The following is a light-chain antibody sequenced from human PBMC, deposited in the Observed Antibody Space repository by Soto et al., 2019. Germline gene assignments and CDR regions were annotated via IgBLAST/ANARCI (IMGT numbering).Light chain of an antibody. CDR1: QSVRSSH. CDR2: GAS. Sequence: EIVLTQSPGTLSLSPGERATLSCRASQSVRSSHLAWYQQKPGQAPRLLIYGASNRATGIPDRFSGSGSGTDFTLTIRRLEPEDFAVYYCQQYGSSPRTFGQGTKVDI. CDR3: QQYGSSPRT. V-gene: IGKV3-20*01. J-gene: IGKJ1*01.